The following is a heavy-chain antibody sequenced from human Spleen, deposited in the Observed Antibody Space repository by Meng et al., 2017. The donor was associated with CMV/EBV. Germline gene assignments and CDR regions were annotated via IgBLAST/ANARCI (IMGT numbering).Heavy chain of an antibody. V-gene: IGHV1-18*01. D-gene: IGHD3-3*01. CDR3: AREPQVLEWSIYYYYGMDV. CDR1: GYTFTSYG. CDR2: ISAYNGNT. J-gene: IGHJ6*02. Sequence: ASVKVSCKASGYTFTSYGISWVRQATGQGLEWMGWISAYNGNTNYAQKLQGRVTMTTDTSTSTAYMELRNLRSDDTAVYYCAREPQVLEWSIYYYYGMDVWCQGTTVTVSS.